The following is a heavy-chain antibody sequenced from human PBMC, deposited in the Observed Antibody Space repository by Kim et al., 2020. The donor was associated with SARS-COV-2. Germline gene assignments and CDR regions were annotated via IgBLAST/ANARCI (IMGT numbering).Heavy chain of an antibody. CDR2: ISSSSSYI. CDR1: GFTFSSYS. J-gene: IGHJ4*02. Sequence: GGSLRLSCAASGFTFSSYSMNWVRQAPGKGLEWVSSISSSSSYIYYADSVKGRFTISRDNAKNSLYLQMNSLRAEDTAVYYCARDNSIAAAGFFDYWGQGTLVTVSS. V-gene: IGHV3-21*01. D-gene: IGHD6-13*01. CDR3: ARDNSIAAAGFFDY.